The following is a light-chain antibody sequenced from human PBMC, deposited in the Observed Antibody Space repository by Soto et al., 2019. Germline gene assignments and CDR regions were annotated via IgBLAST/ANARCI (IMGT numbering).Light chain of an antibody. CDR2: GNS. CDR3: QSYDSSLSVV. CDR1: SSNIGAGYD. J-gene: IGLJ2*01. Sequence: QSALTQPPSVSGAPGQRVTISCTGSSSNIGAGYDVHWYQQLPGTAPKLLIYGNSNRPSGVPDRFSGSKSGTSASLAITGLQAEDEADYYCQSYDSSLSVVFGGGTQLPVL. V-gene: IGLV1-40*01.